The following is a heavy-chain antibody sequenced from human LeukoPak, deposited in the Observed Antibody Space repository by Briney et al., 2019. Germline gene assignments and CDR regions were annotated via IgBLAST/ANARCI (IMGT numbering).Heavy chain of an antibody. D-gene: IGHD2-2*01. CDR3: ARSRVDCSTTSCRSMGY. CDR2: IIPIFGTA. CDR1: GYTFTSYA. J-gene: IGHJ4*02. Sequence: SVKVSCKASGYTFTSYAMHWVRQAPGQGLEWMGGIIPIFGTANYAQKFQGRVTITADESTNTAYMELSSLRSEDTAVYYSARSRVDCSTTSCRSMGYWGQGTLVTVSS. V-gene: IGHV1-69*13.